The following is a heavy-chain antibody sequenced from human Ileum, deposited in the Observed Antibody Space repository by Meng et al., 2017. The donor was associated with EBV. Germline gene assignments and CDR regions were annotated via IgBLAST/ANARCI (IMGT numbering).Heavy chain of an antibody. D-gene: IGHD4-17*01. CDR3: VSAYDYGDYEAFAY. V-gene: IGHV4-39*07. CDR1: GDAMSSRNVY. Sequence: LVVPSQTLPLTRRVSGDAMSSRNVYLGWTRPSPGKALECIGTISYRVNTFSIPSLNTRLTISVDTSKNEFSLNLKSVTAADTAVYYCVSAYDYGDYEAFAYWGLGSLVAVSS. J-gene: IGHJ4*02. CDR2: ISYRVNT.